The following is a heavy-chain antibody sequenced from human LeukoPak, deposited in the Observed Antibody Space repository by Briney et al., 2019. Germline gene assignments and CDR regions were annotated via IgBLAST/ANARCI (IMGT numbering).Heavy chain of an antibody. J-gene: IGHJ4*02. CDR2: INHSGST. D-gene: IGHD6-13*01. CDR1: GGSFSGCY. Sequence: SETLSLTCAVYGGSFSGCYWSWIRQPPGKGLEWIGEINHSGSTNYNPSLKSRVTISVDTSKNQFSLKLSSVTAADTAVYYCARVGAAARSFDYWGQGTLVTVSS. CDR3: ARVGAAARSFDY. V-gene: IGHV4-34*01.